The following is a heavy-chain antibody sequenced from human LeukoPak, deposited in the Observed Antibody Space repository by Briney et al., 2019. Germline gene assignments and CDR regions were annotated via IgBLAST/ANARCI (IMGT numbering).Heavy chain of an antibody. CDR2: IYYSGST. J-gene: IGHJ4*02. CDR3: ARHLNNCGDDCYIFDY. D-gene: IGHD2-21*01. CDR1: GGSVSRGSYY. Sequence: SETLSLTCTVSGGSVSRGSYYWSWIRQPPGKGLEWMGYIYYSGSTNYNPSLKSRVTISVDTSKNQFSLRVSSVTAADTAVYYCARHLNNCGDDCYIFDYWGQGTLVTVSS. V-gene: IGHV4-61*01.